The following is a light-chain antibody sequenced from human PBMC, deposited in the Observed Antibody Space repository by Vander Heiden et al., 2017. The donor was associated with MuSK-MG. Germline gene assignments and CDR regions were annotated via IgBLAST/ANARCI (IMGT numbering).Light chain of an antibody. Sequence: QSALTQPASVSGSPGQSITISCPGTSSDVGSHDFVSWYQQHPGRAPKVMIYDDTKRPSGVSNRFSGSKSGNTASLTISGLQAEDEADYYCCSYAGSSGLSYVFGTGTKVTVL. CDR3: CSYAGSSGLSYV. CDR2: DDT. J-gene: IGLJ1*01. V-gene: IGLV2-23*01. CDR1: SSDVGSHDF.